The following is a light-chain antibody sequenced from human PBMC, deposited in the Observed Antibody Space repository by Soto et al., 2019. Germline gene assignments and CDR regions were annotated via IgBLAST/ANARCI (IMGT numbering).Light chain of an antibody. J-gene: IGKJ2*01. V-gene: IGKV1-5*03. CDR2: KAS. Sequence: DVEMTQSPSTLPTSIGDRVTINCRASENVSNWLACYQQKPGKAPKLLICKASRLESGVTSRFSASGSGTDFTLTINSLQSDDFATYFCQQYSKESTFGQGTKLDIK. CDR3: QQYSKEST. CDR1: ENVSNW.